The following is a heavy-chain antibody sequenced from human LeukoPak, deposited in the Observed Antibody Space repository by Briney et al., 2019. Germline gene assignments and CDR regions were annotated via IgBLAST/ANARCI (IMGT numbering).Heavy chain of an antibody. CDR1: GFTFSTYA. V-gene: IGHV3-23*01. Sequence: GGSLRLSCAASGFTFSTYAMSWVRQAPGKGLEWVSAISDSGGSTYYADSVKGRLTISRDNSKNTLYLQMSSLRAEDTAVYYCAKAEQPVAGYYWGQGTLVTVSS. CDR2: ISDSGGST. J-gene: IGHJ4*02. D-gene: IGHD6-19*01. CDR3: AKAEQPVAGYY.